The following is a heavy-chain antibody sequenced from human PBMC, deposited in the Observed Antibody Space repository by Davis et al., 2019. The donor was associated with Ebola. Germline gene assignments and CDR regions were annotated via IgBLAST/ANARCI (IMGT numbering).Heavy chain of an antibody. D-gene: IGHD3-3*01. J-gene: IGHJ4*02. Sequence: GGSLRLSCKGSGYSFSNYWIGWVRQMPGRGLEWMGIIYPGDSDTIYSPSFQGQVTISADKSINTAYLQWSGLKASDTAMYYCARGATIFGPDHMPFDYWGQGTLVTVSS. CDR1: GYSFSNYW. V-gene: IGHV5-51*01. CDR3: ARGATIFGPDHMPFDY. CDR2: IYPGDSDT.